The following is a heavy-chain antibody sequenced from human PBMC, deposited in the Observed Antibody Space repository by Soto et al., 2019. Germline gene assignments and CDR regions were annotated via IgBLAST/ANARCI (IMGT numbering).Heavy chain of an antibody. V-gene: IGHV1-69*06. Sequence: SVNGSWKSAGGTFSSYSISWGRQAPGQGLEWMGGIIPIFGTANYAQKFQGRVTITADKSTSTAYMELSSLRSEDTAVYYCARDPEYSSPLGAFDIWGQGTMVTGS. CDR2: IIPIFGTA. CDR1: GGTFSSYS. CDR3: ARDPEYSSPLGAFDI. J-gene: IGHJ3*02. D-gene: IGHD6-6*01.